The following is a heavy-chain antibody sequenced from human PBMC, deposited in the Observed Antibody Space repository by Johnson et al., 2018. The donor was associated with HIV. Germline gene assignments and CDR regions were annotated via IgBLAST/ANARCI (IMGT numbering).Heavy chain of an antibody. CDR1: GLTFSNYP. CDR3: ASGEDDGF. D-gene: IGHD5-24*01. J-gene: IGHJ3*01. V-gene: IGHV3-30*04. Sequence: QVQLVESGGGMVQPGRSLRLSCAASGLTFSNYPMHWVRQAPGKGLAWVAVISFDGTNKYYADSVRGRFTISRDNSKKTLYLQMNSLRTEDTAVYYCASGEDDGFWGQGTMVTVSS. CDR2: ISFDGTNK.